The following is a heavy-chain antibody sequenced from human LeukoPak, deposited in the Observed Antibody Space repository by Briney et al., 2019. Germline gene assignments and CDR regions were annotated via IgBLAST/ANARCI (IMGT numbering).Heavy chain of an antibody. CDR2: INHSGST. J-gene: IGHJ6*02. V-gene: IGHV4-34*01. Sequence: SETLSLTCAVYGGSFSGYYWSWIRQPPGKGLEWIGEINHSGSTNYNPSLKSRVTISVDTSKNQFSLKLSSVTAADTAVYYCARGFVTVANADYSYYDMDVWGQGTTVTVSS. CDR1: GGSFSGYY. D-gene: IGHD4-23*01. CDR3: ARGFVTVANADYSYYDMDV.